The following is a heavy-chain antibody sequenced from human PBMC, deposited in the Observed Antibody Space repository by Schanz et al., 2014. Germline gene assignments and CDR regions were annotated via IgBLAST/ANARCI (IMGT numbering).Heavy chain of an antibody. CDR2: MNPTSGNT. J-gene: IGHJ4*02. V-gene: IGHV1-8*01. D-gene: IGHD1-26*01. CDR1: GYTFTSYD. CDR3: ARLPWADRDKVGATGPLDY. Sequence: QVQLVQSGAEVKKPGASVKVSCEASGYTFTSYDIHWVRQATGQGLEWMGWMNPTSGNTGYAQKFQGRVTMTRNTSITTAYMELSSLRSEDTAVYYCARLPWADRDKVGATGPLDYWGQGTLVTVSS.